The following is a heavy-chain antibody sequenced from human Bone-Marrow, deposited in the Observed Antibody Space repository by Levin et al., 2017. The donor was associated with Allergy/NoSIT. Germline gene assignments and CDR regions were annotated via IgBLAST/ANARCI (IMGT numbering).Heavy chain of an antibody. J-gene: IGHJ4*02. CDR3: VRLLDSDY. Sequence: HSGGSLRLSCAASGFTFSNYWMHWVRQAPGKGLVWVSRINGDGSSTDYADSVKGRFTISRDNAKSTLYLQMNSLSAEDTAVYYCVRLLDSDYWGQGTLVTVSS. CDR2: INGDGSST. V-gene: IGHV3-74*01. CDR1: GFTFSNYW.